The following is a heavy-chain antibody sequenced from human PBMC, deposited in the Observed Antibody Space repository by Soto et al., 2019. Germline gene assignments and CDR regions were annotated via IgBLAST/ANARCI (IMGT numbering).Heavy chain of an antibody. CDR2: IYYSGST. D-gene: IGHD3-10*01. Sequence: QVQLQESGPGLVKPSETLSLTCTVSGGSVSSGSYYWSWIRQPPGKGLEWIGYIYYSGSTNYNPSLMSRVTLSVDTSKNQSSLKLSSVTAADTAVYYCAREGTMEGPEYYWGQGTLVTVSS. J-gene: IGHJ4*02. V-gene: IGHV4-61*01. CDR3: AREGTMEGPEYY. CDR1: GGSVSSGSYY.